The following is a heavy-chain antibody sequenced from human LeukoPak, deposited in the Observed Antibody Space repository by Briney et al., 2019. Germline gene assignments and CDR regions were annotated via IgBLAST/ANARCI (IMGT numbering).Heavy chain of an antibody. CDR2: IGASGGST. CDR3: AKTTVVLTGYYFDY. V-gene: IGHV3-23*01. Sequence: PGGSLRLSCATSGFTFSSYAMSWVRQAPGKGLEWVSGIGASGGSTYYADSVKGRFTISRDNSKNTLYLQMNSLRAEDTAVYYCAKTTVVLTGYYFDYWGQGTLVTVSS. CDR1: GFTFSSYA. J-gene: IGHJ4*02. D-gene: IGHD4-23*01.